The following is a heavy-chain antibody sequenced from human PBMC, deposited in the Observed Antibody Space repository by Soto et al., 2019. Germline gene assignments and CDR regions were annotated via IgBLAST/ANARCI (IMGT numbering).Heavy chain of an antibody. CDR2: IYYSGST. D-gene: IGHD5-18*01. CDR1: GGSISSGGYY. J-gene: IGHJ5*02. V-gene: IGHV4-31*03. CDR3: ARGGTAMVTSRAYRWFDP. Sequence: SETLSLTCTVSGGSISSGGYYWSWIRQHPGKGLEWIGYIYYSGSTYYNPSLKSRVTISVDTSKNQFSLKLSSVTAADTAVYYCARGGTAMVTSRAYRWFDPWGQGTLVTVSS.